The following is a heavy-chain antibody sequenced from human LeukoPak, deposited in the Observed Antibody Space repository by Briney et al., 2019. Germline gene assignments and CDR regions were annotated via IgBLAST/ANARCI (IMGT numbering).Heavy chain of an antibody. V-gene: IGHV3-30-3*01. CDR2: ISYDGSNK. Sequence: GGSLRLSCAASGFTFSSYAMHWVRQAPGKGLEWVAVISYDGSNKYYADSVKGRFTISRDNSKNTLYLQMNSLRAEDTAVYYCARTRTFYGSGSYYLGYWGQGTLVTVSS. D-gene: IGHD3-10*01. CDR3: ARTRTFYGSGSYYLGY. J-gene: IGHJ4*02. CDR1: GFTFSSYA.